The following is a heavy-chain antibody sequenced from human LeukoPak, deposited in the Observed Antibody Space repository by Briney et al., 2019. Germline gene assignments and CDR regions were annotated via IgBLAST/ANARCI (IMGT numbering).Heavy chain of an antibody. J-gene: IGHJ4*02. V-gene: IGHV1-18*01. Sequence: ASVKVSCKASGYTFTSYGISWVRQAPGQGLEWMGWISAYNGNTNYAQKLQGRVTMTTDTSTSTAYMELRSLRSDDTAVYYCARDSPYDYGDPDGEWTVDYWGQGTLVTVSS. CDR1: GYTFTSYG. D-gene: IGHD4-17*01. CDR3: ARDSPYDYGDPDGEWTVDY. CDR2: ISAYNGNT.